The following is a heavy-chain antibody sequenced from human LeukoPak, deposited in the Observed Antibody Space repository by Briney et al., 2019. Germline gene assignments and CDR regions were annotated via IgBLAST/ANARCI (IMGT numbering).Heavy chain of an antibody. CDR3: ASRAGDYSHPYDY. CDR1: GYTFTGYY. CDR2: INPNSGGT. J-gene: IGHJ4*02. V-gene: IGHV1-2*02. D-gene: IGHD3-22*01. Sequence: GASVKVSCKASGYTFTGYYMHWVRQAPGQGLEWMGWINPNSGGTNYAQKFQGRVTMTRDTSISTAYMELSRLRSDDTAVYYCASRAGDYSHPYDYWGQGILVTVSS.